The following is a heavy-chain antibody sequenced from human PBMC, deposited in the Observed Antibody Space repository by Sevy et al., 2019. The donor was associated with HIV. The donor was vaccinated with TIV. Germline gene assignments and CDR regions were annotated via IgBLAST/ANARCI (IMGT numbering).Heavy chain of an antibody. Sequence: GGSLRLSCAASGFTFSDYSLNWVRQAPGKGLEWVSYISRSGTTRHYGDSVSGRFNISRDDAKTSLYLQMSSLRDEDTAVYSCARDDTASYLPVSWGQGTLVTVSS. J-gene: IGHJ4*02. CDR2: ISRSGTTR. V-gene: IGHV3-48*02. D-gene: IGHD3-10*01. CDR3: ARDDTASYLPVS. CDR1: GFTFSDYS.